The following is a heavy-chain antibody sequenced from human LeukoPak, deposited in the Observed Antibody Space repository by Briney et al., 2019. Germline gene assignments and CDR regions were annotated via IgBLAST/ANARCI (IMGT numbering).Heavy chain of an antibody. CDR1: GYTFTSYG. CDR3: ARDSGYYDSSGYYYFDY. CDR2: ISAYNGNT. J-gene: IGHJ4*02. Sequence: ASVKVSCKASGYTFTSYGISLVRQAPGQGLEWMGWISAYNGNTNYAQKFQGRVTMTRDMSTSTVYMELSSLRSEDTAVYYCARDSGYYDSSGYYYFDYWGQGTLVTVSS. V-gene: IGHV1-18*01. D-gene: IGHD3-22*01.